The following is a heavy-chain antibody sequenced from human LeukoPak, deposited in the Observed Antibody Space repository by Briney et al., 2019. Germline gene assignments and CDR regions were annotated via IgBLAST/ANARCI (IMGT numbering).Heavy chain of an antibody. CDR2: INHSGST. J-gene: IGHJ4*02. Sequence: PSETLSLTCAVYGGSFSGYYWSWIRQPPGKGLEWIGEINHSGSTNYNPSLKSRVTISVDTSKNQFSLKLSSVTAADTAVYYCARVGRAAAGSDYWGRGTLVTVSS. CDR3: ARVGRAAAGSDY. D-gene: IGHD6-13*01. V-gene: IGHV4-34*01. CDR1: GGSFSGYY.